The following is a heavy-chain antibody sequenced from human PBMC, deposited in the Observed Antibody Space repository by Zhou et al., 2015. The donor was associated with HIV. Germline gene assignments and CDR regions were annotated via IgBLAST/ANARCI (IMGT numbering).Heavy chain of an antibody. D-gene: IGHD3-22*01. CDR1: GYTFTSYY. Sequence: QVQLVQSGAEVKKPGASVKVSCKASGYTFTSYYMHWVRQAPGQGLEWMGRTSTYTGSTDSVQKFQGRVTMTTDTSTNTAYMDLRSLRSDDTAVYYCARTTYYDGSGYYYFDYWGQGTLITVSS. CDR3: ARTTYYDGSGYYYFDY. V-gene: IGHV1-18*04. J-gene: IGHJ4*02. CDR2: TSTYTGST.